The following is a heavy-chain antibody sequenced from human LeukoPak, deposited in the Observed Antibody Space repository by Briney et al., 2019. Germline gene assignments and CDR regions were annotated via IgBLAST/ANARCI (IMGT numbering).Heavy chain of an antibody. CDR3: ARDQVNSSGLDY. V-gene: IGHV1-69*13. D-gene: IGHD6-19*01. CDR1: GGTFSSYA. J-gene: IGHJ4*02. Sequence: GASVKVSCKASGGTFSSYAISWVRQAPGQGLEWMGGIIPIFGTANYAQKFQGRVKITADESTSTAYMELSSLRSEDTAVYYCARDQVNSSGLDYWGQGTLVTVSS. CDR2: IIPIFGTA.